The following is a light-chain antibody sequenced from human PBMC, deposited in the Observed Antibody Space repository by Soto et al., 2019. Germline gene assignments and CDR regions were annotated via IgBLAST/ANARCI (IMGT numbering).Light chain of an antibody. CDR1: SSDFGSYKF. Sequence: QSVLTQPASVSGSPGQSVTISCTGTSSDFGSYKFVSWYQHHPGKVPKVIIYETSKRPSGVSDRFSGSKSGNTASLTISGLHAEDEADYSCFSFTSTNTNVFGSGTKVTVL. CDR2: ETS. CDR3: FSFTSTNTNV. J-gene: IGLJ1*01. V-gene: IGLV2-23*01.